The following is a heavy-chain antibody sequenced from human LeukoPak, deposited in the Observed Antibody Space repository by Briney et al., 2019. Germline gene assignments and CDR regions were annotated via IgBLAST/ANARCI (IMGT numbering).Heavy chain of an antibody. CDR1: GFTFSDYY. Sequence: GGSLRLSCAASGFTFSDYYMSWIRQAPGKGLEWVSYISSSSSYTNYADSVKGRFTISRDNAKNSLYLQMNSLRAEDTAVYYCARSTMDMVRGVWEGLDYWGQGTLVTVSS. D-gene: IGHD3-10*01. CDR2: ISSSSSYT. CDR3: ARSTMDMVRGVWEGLDY. J-gene: IGHJ4*02. V-gene: IGHV3-11*06.